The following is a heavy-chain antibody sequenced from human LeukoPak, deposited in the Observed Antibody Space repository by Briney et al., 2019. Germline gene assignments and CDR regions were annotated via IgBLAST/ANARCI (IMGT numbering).Heavy chain of an antibody. J-gene: IGHJ4*02. CDR3: ASGYDFWSGYRKYYFDY. V-gene: IGHV4-59*08. CDR1: GGSISSYY. CDR2: IYHSGST. D-gene: IGHD3-3*01. Sequence: SETLSLTCTVSGGSISSYYWSWIRQPPGKGLEWIGSIYHSGSTYYNPSLKSRVTISVDTSKNQFSLKLSSVTAADTAVYYCASGYDFWSGYRKYYFDYWGQGTLVTVSS.